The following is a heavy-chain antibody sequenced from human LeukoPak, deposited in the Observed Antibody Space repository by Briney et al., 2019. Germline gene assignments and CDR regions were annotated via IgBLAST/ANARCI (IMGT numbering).Heavy chain of an antibody. CDR3: ARSGSYRHYFDY. CDR1: GFTVSSNY. D-gene: IGHD1-26*01. J-gene: IGHJ4*02. CDR2: IYSGGST. Sequence: GGSLRLSCAASGFTVSSNYMSWVRQAPGKGLEWVSVIYSGGSTYYADSVKGRSTTSRDNSKNTLYLQMNSLRAEDTAVYYCARSGSYRHYFDYWGQGTLVTVSS. V-gene: IGHV3-53*01.